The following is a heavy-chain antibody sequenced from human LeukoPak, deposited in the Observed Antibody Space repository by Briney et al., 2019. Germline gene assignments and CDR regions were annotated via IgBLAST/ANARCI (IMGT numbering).Heavy chain of an antibody. CDR1: GGSFSGYY. D-gene: IGHD1-20*01. CDR3: ARGGWGITGNPFDY. V-gene: IGHV4-34*01. Sequence: SETLSLTCAVYGGSFSGYYWSWIRQPPGKGLEWIGEINHTGSTNYNPSLKSRVTISVDTSKNQFSLKLSSVTAADTAVYYCARGGWGITGNPFDYWGQGTLVTVSS. CDR2: INHTGST. J-gene: IGHJ4*02.